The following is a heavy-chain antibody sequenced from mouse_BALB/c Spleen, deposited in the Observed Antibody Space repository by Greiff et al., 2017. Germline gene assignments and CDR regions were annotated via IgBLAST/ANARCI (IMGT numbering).Heavy chain of an antibody. CDR1: GFSLTSYG. Sequence: VQGVESGPGLVAPSQSLSITCTVSGFSLTSYGVHWVRQPPGKGLEWLGVIWAGGSTNYNSALMSRLSISKDNSKSQVFLKMNSLQTDDTAMYYCASYGYSAWFAYWGQGTLVTVSA. D-gene: IGHD2-2*01. CDR3: ASYGYSAWFAY. V-gene: IGHV2-9*02. J-gene: IGHJ3*01. CDR2: IWAGGST.